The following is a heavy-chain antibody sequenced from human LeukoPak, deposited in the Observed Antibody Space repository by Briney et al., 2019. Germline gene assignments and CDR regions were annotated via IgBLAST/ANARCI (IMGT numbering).Heavy chain of an antibody. V-gene: IGHV5-51*01. CDR2: IYPGDSDA. D-gene: IGHD3-10*01. J-gene: IGHJ4*02. CDR3: ARTSHYYGSDY. Sequence: GESLKISCKGSGYNFTNYWIGWVRQMPGKGLEWMGIIYPGDSDARYSPSFQGQVTISADKSLSTAYLQWSSPKASDTAIYYCARTSHYYGSDYWGQGTLVTVSS. CDR1: GYNFTNYW.